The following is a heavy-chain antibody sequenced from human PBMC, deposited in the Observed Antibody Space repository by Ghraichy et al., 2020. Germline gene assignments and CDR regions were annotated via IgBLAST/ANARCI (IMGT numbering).Heavy chain of an antibody. CDR1: GGSISSSSYY. J-gene: IGHJ3*02. CDR2: IYYSGST. D-gene: IGHD3-3*01. CDR3: ARYLRLGFLEWLPNDAFDI. V-gene: IGHV4-39*01. Sequence: SETLSLTCTVSGGSISSSSYYWGWIRQPPGKGLEWIGSIYYSGSTYYNPSLKSRVTISVDTSKNQFSLKLSSVTAADTAVYYCARYLRLGFLEWLPNDAFDIWGQGTMVTVSS.